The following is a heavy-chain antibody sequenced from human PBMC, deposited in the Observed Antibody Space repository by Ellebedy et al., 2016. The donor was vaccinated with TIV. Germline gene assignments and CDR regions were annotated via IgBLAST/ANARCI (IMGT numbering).Heavy chain of an antibody. CDR2: INHSVGT. D-gene: IGHD2/OR15-2a*01. J-gene: IGHJ4*02. CDR3: ARGLGGGEYFDF. CDR1: GVSFSGSY. Sequence: MPGGSLRLSCAVYGVSFSGSYWSWIRRPPGKVLEWIGEINHSVGTNSNPSLKSRVTISLDTSKNQFSLKLTSVSAADTADYFCARGLGGGEYFDFWGQGTPVTVSS. V-gene: IGHV4-34*01.